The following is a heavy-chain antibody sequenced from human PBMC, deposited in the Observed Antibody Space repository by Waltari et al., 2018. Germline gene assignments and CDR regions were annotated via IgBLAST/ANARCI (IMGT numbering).Heavy chain of an antibody. CDR2: IKQDGSEK. CDR1: GFTFRSYW. V-gene: IGHV3-7*01. D-gene: IGHD6-13*01. CDR3: ARWMEQLASEFDY. Sequence: EVRLVESGGGLVQPGGSLRLSCAASGFTFRSYWMSWVRQAPGKGLEWVANIKQDGSEKYYVDSVKGRFTISRDNAKNSLYLQMNSLRAEDTAVYYCARWMEQLASEFDYWGQGTLVTVSS. J-gene: IGHJ4*02.